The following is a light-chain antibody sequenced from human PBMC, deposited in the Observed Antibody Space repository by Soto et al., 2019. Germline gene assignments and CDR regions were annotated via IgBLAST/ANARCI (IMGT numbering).Light chain of an antibody. CDR1: QSISSNY. J-gene: IGKJ3*01. Sequence: EIVLTQSPGTLSLSPGERATLSCRASQSISSNYLAWYQQKPGQAPRLLIYGAFIRATGIPDRFSGSGYGTDFTRTISRLEPEDFAVYYCQQYGSSPVTFGPGTNVYIK. CDR2: GAF. CDR3: QQYGSSPVT. V-gene: IGKV3-20*01.